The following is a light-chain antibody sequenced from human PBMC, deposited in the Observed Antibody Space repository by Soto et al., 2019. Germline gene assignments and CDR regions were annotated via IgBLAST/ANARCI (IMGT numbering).Light chain of an antibody. V-gene: IGKV3-15*01. Sequence: EIVMTQSPATLSVSPGERATVSCRASQSVSSNLAWYQQKPGQAPRLLIYGASTRATGIPARFSGSGSGTNFTLTIGCLQSEDFAVYYCQQYNSWPRTFGQGTKLEIK. CDR1: QSVSSN. J-gene: IGKJ2*01. CDR2: GAS. CDR3: QQYNSWPRT.